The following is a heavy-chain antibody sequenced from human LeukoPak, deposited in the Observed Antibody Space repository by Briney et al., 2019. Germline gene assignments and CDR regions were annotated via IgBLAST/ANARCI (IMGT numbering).Heavy chain of an antibody. V-gene: IGHV3-9*01. D-gene: IGHD2-8*01. CDR2: ISWNSGSI. J-gene: IGHJ5*02. CDR1: GFTFDDYA. CDR3: AKATMVQGGWFDP. Sequence: PGGSLRLSCAASGFTFDDYAMHWVRQAPGKGLEWVSGISWNSGSIGYADSVKGRFTISRDNAKNSLYLQMNSLRAEDTALYYCAKATMVQGGWFDPWGQGTLVTVSS.